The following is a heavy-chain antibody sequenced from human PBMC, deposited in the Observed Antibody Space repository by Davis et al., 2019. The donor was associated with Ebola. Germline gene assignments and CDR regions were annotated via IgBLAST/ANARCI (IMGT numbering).Heavy chain of an antibody. D-gene: IGHD3-22*01. J-gene: IGHJ6*02. CDR3: AGLSLIVGMDV. Sequence: GSLRLSCTVSGGSISSYYWSWIRQPPGKGLEWIGYIYYSGSTNYNPSLKSRVTISVDTSKNQFSLKLSSVTAADTAVYYCAGLSLIVGMDVWGQGTTVTVSS. V-gene: IGHV4-59*08. CDR1: GGSISSYY. CDR2: IYYSGST.